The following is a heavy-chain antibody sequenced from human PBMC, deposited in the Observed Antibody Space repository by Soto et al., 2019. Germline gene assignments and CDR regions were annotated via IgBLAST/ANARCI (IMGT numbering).Heavy chain of an antibody. CDR1: GFTFSRFE. CDR3: ARATYSTSYYLDS. CDR2: IGSSGTTV. Sequence: MRLSCAAAGFTFSRFEMNWGGQAPGKGLEWVSKIGSSGTTVYYADSVKGRFTISRDNAKNSLYLQMNSLRGEDTAIFYCARATYSTSYYLDSWGQGTLVTAPQ. J-gene: IGHJ4*02. V-gene: IGHV3-48*03. D-gene: IGHD6-6*01.